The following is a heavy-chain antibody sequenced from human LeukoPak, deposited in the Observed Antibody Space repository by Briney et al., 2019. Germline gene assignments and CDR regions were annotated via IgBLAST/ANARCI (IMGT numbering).Heavy chain of an antibody. CDR3: ARDPQPLNYYDSSGYNDY. V-gene: IGHV3-21*01. CDR2: ISSSSSYI. J-gene: IGHJ4*02. Sequence: GGSLRLSCAASGFTFSSYEMNWVRQAPGKGLEWVSSISSSSSYIYYADSVKGRFTISRDNAKNSLYLQMNSLRAEDTAVYYCARDPQPLNYYDSSGYNDYWGQGTLVTVSS. D-gene: IGHD3-22*01. CDR1: GFTFSSYE.